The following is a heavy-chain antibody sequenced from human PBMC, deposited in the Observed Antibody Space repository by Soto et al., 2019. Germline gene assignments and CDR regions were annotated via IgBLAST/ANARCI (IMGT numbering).Heavy chain of an antibody. CDR2: ISYDGSNK. Sequence: GGSLRLSCAASGFTFSSYGMHWVRQAPGKGLEWVAVISYDGSNKYYADSVKGRFTISRDNSKNTLYLQMNSLRAEDTAVYYCAKDLMLRSSSSAPWFDPWGQGTRVTVSS. D-gene: IGHD6-6*01. CDR1: GFTFSSYG. CDR3: AKDLMLRSSSSAPWFDP. J-gene: IGHJ5*02. V-gene: IGHV3-30*18.